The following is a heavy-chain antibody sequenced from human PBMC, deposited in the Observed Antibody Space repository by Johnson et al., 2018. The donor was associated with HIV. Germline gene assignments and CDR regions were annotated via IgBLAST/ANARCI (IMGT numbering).Heavy chain of an antibody. Sequence: QVQLVESGGGVVRPGGSLRLSCAASGFTFSSYGMHWVRQAPGKGLEWVAFIRYDGSNKSYADSVKGRFTISRDNSKNTLYLQMNSLRAEDTAVYYCAKDLGDFWSGYYFDIWGQGTMVTVSS. CDR3: AKDLGDFWSGYYFDI. CDR1: GFTFSSYG. CDR2: IRYDGSNK. J-gene: IGHJ3*02. D-gene: IGHD3-3*01. V-gene: IGHV3-30*02.